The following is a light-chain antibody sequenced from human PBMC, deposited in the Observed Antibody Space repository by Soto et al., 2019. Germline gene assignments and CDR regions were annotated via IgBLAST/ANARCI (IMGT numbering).Light chain of an antibody. CDR1: QSVRDSH. CDR3: QQYGSSPGT. CDR2: ETS. Sequence: EIVLTQSPGTLSLSPGERATLSCRASQSVRDSHLAWYQQKPGQAPSLLIYETSSRATGIPDRFRGSASGTQLALTLTRVEPAVVAMYFCQQYGSSPGTFGQGTKVEI. V-gene: IGKV3-20*01. J-gene: IGKJ1*01.